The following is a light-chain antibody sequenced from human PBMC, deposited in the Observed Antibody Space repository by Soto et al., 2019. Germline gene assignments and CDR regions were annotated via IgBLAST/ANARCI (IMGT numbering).Light chain of an antibody. J-gene: IGLJ3*02. CDR1: SSDVGSYNL. Sequence: QSALTQPASVSVSPGQSITISCTGTSSDVGSYNLVSWYQQHPGKAPKLMIYEGSKRPSGVSNRFSGSKSGNTASLTISGLQAEDEADSYCCSYAGILTFEVFGGGTQLTV. CDR3: CSYAGILTFEV. CDR2: EGS. V-gene: IGLV2-23*03.